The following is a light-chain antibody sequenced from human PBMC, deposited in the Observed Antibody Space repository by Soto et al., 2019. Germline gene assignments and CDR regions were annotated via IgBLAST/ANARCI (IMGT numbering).Light chain of an antibody. CDR1: QSVLYSSNNKNY. Sequence: DIVMTQSPDSLAVSLGERATINCKSSQSVLYSSNNKNYLAWYQQKPGQPPKLLIYWASTRESGVPDRFSGSGSGTAFTLTIRRLQAEDVAVYYCQQYYSTPLTFGGGTKVEIK. J-gene: IGKJ4*01. CDR3: QQYYSTPLT. CDR2: WAS. V-gene: IGKV4-1*01.